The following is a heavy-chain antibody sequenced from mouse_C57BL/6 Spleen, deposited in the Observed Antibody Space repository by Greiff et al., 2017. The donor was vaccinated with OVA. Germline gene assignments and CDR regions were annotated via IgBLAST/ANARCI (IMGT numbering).Heavy chain of an antibody. D-gene: IGHD2-2*01. CDR2: IYPSDSET. V-gene: IGHV1-61*01. CDR1: GYTFTSYW. J-gene: IGHJ4*01. Sequence: QVQLQQPGAELVRPGSSVKLSCKASGYTFTSYWMDWVKQRPGQGLEWIGNIYPSDSETHYNQKFKDTATLTVDKSSSTAYMQLSSLTSEDSAVYYCAREDGYAHYAMDYWGQGTSVTVSS. CDR3: AREDGYAHYAMDY.